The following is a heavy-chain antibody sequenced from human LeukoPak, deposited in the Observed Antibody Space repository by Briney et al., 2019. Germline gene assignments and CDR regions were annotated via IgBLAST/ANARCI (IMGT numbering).Heavy chain of an antibody. J-gene: IGHJ5*02. Sequence: ASVKVSCKASGYTFTSYAMHWVRQAPGQRLEWMGWINAGNGNTKYSQKFQGRVTITRDTSASTAYMELSSLRSEDTAVYYCARSPGGSGSYNWFDPWGQGTLVTVSS. CDR2: INAGNGNT. CDR3: ARSPGGSGSYNWFDP. CDR1: GYTFTSYA. D-gene: IGHD3-10*01. V-gene: IGHV1-3*01.